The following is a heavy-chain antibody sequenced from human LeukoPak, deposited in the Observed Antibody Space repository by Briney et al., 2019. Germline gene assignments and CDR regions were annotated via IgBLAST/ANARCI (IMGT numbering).Heavy chain of an antibody. Sequence: SVKVSCTASGGTFTTYFFTWVRQAPGQGLEWMGGIIPIFDKANYAQKFQGRVTITADESTKTAYMELSSLRSEDTAVYYCARAQGGDLHIDYWGQGTLVTVSS. D-gene: IGHD3-16*01. J-gene: IGHJ4*02. V-gene: IGHV1-69*13. CDR3: ARAQGGDLHIDY. CDR2: IIPIFDKA. CDR1: GGTFTTYF.